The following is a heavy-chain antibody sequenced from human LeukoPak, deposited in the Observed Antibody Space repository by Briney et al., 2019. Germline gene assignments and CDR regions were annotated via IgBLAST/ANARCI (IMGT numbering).Heavy chain of an antibody. Sequence: ASVKVSCKASGYTFTGYYMHWVRQAPGQGLEWMGWINPNSGGTNYAQKFQGRVTMTRDTSISTAYMELSRLRSDDTAVYYCAREDMIVVVLPGWFDSWGQGTLVTVSS. CDR2: INPNSGGT. J-gene: IGHJ5*01. V-gene: IGHV1-2*02. CDR1: GYTFTGYY. CDR3: AREDMIVVVLPGWFDS. D-gene: IGHD3-22*01.